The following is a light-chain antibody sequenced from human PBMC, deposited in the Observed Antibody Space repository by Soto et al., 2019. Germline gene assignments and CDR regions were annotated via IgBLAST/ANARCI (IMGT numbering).Light chain of an antibody. J-gene: IGLJ3*02. CDR3: ATWDDSLSGVE. CDR1: GSNIGRNS. CDR2: RNN. Sequence: QSALTQPPSTSGTPGQRVTIPCSGSGSNIGRNSVTWYQRLPGTAPKLLVYRNNQRPSGVPERFSGSKSGTSASLAISDLQSEDEADYYCATWDDSLSGVEFGGGTKLTVL. V-gene: IGLV1-44*01.